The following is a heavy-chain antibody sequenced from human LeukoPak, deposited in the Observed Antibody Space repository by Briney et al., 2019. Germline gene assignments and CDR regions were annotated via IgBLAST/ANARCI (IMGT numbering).Heavy chain of an antibody. Sequence: PSETLSLTCTVSGGSISSSSYYWGWIRQPPGKGLEWIGSMYYSGSTYYNPSLKSRVTISVDTSKNQFSLKLSSVTAADTAVCYCATPRMSVTGDLYYFDYWGQGTLVTVSS. V-gene: IGHV4-39*01. D-gene: IGHD7-27*01. CDR1: GGSISSSSYY. CDR3: ATPRMSVTGDLYYFDY. CDR2: MYYSGST. J-gene: IGHJ4*02.